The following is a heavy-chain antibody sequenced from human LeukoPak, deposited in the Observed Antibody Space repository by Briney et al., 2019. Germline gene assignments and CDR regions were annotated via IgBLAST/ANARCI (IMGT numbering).Heavy chain of an antibody. J-gene: IGHJ4*02. V-gene: IGHV3-30*02. CDR2: IRYDGSNK. CDR3: AKVITMVRGVRSRSPLIFDY. D-gene: IGHD3-10*01. CDR1: GFTFSSYG. Sequence: GGSLRLSCAASGFTFSSYGMHWVRQAPGKGLEWVAFIRYDGSNKYYADSVKGRFTISRDNSKNTLYLQMNSLRAEDTAVYYCAKVITMVRGVRSRSPLIFDYWGQGTLVTVSS.